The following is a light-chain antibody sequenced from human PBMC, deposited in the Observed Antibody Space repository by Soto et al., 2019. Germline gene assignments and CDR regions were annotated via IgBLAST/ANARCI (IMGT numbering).Light chain of an antibody. Sequence: QSVLTQPASVSGSPGQAITISCTGTSSDVGNYNYVSWYQQRPGKAPTLMIYDVSNQPSGVSNRFSGSKSGNTASLTISGLQAEDEADYYCSSYASTSSLVFGGGTKVTVL. V-gene: IGLV2-14*01. CDR3: SSYASTSSLV. CDR1: SSDVGNYNY. CDR2: DVS. J-gene: IGLJ2*01.